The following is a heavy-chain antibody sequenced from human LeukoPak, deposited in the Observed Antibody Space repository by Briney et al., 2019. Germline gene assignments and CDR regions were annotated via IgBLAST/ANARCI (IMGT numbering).Heavy chain of an antibody. V-gene: IGHV4-59*01. CDR2: IYYSGST. Sequence: SEALSLTCTVSGGSISSYYWSWIRQPPGKGLEWIGYIYYSGSTNYNPSLKSRVTISVDTSKNQFSLKLSSVTAADTAVYYCARDRYGIDVWGQGTTVTVSS. J-gene: IGHJ6*02. CDR1: GGSISSYY. CDR3: ARDRYGIDV.